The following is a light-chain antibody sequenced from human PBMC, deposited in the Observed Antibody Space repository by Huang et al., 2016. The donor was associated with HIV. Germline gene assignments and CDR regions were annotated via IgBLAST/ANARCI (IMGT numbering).Light chain of an antibody. Sequence: DIQMTQSPSTLSASVGDRVTITCRVSQNINTWLAWYQQKPGKAPNLLIYSASSLPIGVPSRFTGSGSGTEFTLTITSLQPDDLGTYYCQQYNTYLYTFGQGTKLEI. CDR2: SAS. J-gene: IGKJ2*01. CDR3: QQYNTYLYT. V-gene: IGKV1-5*03. CDR1: QNINTW.